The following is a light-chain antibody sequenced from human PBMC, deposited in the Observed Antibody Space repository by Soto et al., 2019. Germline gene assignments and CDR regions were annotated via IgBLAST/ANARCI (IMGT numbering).Light chain of an antibody. CDR3: SSYTSSSTAV. Sequence: QSALTQPASVSGSPGQSITISCTGTSSDVGGYNYVSWYQQHPGKAPKLMIYDVSNRPSGVSNRFSGSKSGNTASLTISGIKAEDEADYYCSSYTSSSTAVFGGGTKLTVL. V-gene: IGLV2-14*01. J-gene: IGLJ2*01. CDR2: DVS. CDR1: SSDVGGYNY.